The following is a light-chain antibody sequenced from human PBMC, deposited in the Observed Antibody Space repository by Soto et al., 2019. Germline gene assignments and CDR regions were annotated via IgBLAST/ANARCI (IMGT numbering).Light chain of an antibody. CDR3: QQYNYWPPLT. J-gene: IGKJ4*01. CDR1: QSVSSN. CDR2: GAS. V-gene: IGKV3-15*01. Sequence: EIVLTQSPVTLSVSPGERATLSCRASQSVSSNLAWYQQSPGQAPRLLIYGASTRAAGIPARFSGSGSGTEFTLTISSLQSEDFALYYCQQYNYWPPLTFGGGTKV.